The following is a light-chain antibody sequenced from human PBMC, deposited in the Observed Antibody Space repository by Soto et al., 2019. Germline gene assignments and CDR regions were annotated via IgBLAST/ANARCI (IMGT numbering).Light chain of an antibody. V-gene: IGKV3-20*01. CDR3: QQYGTAPIT. CDR2: DAS. Sequence: EIVLTQSPGTLSLSPGERATLSCRASQSVASGHLAWYQQTPGQAPRLLVSDASSRATGIPDRFSGSASGTDFTLTLSRLEPEDSAMYYCQQYGTAPITFGQGTRLEI. CDR1: QSVASGH. J-gene: IGKJ5*01.